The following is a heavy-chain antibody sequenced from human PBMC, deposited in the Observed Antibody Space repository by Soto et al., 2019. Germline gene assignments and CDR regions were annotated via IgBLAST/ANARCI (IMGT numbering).Heavy chain of an antibody. CDR2: IYYSGST. J-gene: IGHJ4*02. CDR1: GGSISSSSYY. Sequence: SETLSLTCTVSGGSISSSSYYWGWIRQPPGKGLEWIGSIYYSGSTYYNPSLKSRVTISVDTSKNQFSLKLSSVTAADTAVYYCARHRYIVVVVAGYFDSWGQGTLVTVSS. D-gene: IGHD2-15*01. CDR3: ARHRYIVVVVAGYFDS. V-gene: IGHV4-39*01.